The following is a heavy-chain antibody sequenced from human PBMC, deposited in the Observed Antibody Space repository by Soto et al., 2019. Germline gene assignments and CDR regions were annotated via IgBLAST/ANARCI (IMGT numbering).Heavy chain of an antibody. V-gene: IGHV4-38-2*02. CDR3: ARDGPLTVLLFDP. Sequence: SETLSLTCAVSGYSISSGYYWGWIRRPPGKGLEWIGSIYHSGSTYYNPSLKSRVTISVDTSKNQFSLTLSSVTAADTAVYYCARDGPLTVLLFDPWGQGTLVTVSS. CDR1: GYSISSGYY. CDR2: IYHSGST. J-gene: IGHJ5*02. D-gene: IGHD4-17*01.